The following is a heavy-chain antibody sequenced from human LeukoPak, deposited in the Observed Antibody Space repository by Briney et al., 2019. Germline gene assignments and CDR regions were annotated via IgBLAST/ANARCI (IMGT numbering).Heavy chain of an antibody. CDR1: GGSISSYY. CDR3: ARQLGTTDRNSRNYYGMDV. CDR2: IYYSGST. D-gene: IGHD1-14*01. Sequence: SETLSLTCTVSGGSISSYYWSWIRQPPGKGLEWIGYIYYSGSTNYNPSLKSRVTISVDTSKNQFSLKLSSVTAADTAVYYCARQLGTTDRNSRNYYGMDVWGQGTTVTVSS. J-gene: IGHJ6*02. V-gene: IGHV4-59*08.